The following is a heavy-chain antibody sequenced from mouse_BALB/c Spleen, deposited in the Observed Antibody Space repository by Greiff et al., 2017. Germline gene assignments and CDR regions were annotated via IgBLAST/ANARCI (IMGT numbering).Heavy chain of an antibody. V-gene: IGHV1S81*02. Sequence: QVQLQQSGAELVKPGASVKLSCKASGYTFTSYYMYWVKQRPGQGLEWIGEINPSNGGTNFNEKFKSKATLTVDKSSSTAYMQLSSLTSEDSAVYYCTRGRGYGNFFDYWGQGTTLTVSS. D-gene: IGHD2-1*01. CDR3: TRGRGYGNFFDY. CDR1: GYTFTSYY. CDR2: INPSNGGT. J-gene: IGHJ2*01.